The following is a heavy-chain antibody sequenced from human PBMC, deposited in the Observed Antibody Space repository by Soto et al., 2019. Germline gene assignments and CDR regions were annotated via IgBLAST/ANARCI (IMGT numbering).Heavy chain of an antibody. J-gene: IGHJ3*02. CDR1: GYTFTSYA. CDR3: ARDRSDDLNSYDAFDI. Sequence: ASVTDSCNDSGYTFTSYAIRWVRQAPGQGLEWMGGIIPIFGTANYAQKFQGRVTITADESTSTAYMELSSLRSEDTAVYYCARDRSDDLNSYDAFDIWGQGTMVTVSS. V-gene: IGHV1-69*13. D-gene: IGHD1-1*01. CDR2: IIPIFGTA.